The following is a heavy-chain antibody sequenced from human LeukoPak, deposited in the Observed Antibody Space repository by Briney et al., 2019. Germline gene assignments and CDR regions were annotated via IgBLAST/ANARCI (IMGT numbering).Heavy chain of an antibody. Sequence: PSETLSLTCAVYGGSFSGYYWSWIRQPPGKGLEWIGEINHSGSTNYNPSLKSRVTISVDTSKNQFSLKLSSVTAADTAVYYCARGTKLWRPIAAAGLKPYWYFDLWGRGTLVTVSS. CDR2: INHSGST. CDR1: GGSFSGYY. J-gene: IGHJ2*01. CDR3: ARGTKLWRPIAAAGLKPYWYFDL. V-gene: IGHV4-34*01. D-gene: IGHD6-13*01.